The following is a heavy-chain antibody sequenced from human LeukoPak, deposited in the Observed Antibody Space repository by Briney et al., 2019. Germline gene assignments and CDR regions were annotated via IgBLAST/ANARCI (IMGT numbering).Heavy chain of an antibody. Sequence: SETLSLTCTVSGGSISSYYWSWIRQPPGKGLEWIGYIYYSGSTNYNPSLKSRVTISVDTSKNQFSLKLSSVTAADTAVYYCARCLRTKQQLDDAFDIWGQGTMVTVSS. CDR2: IYYSGST. CDR1: GGSISSYY. D-gene: IGHD6-13*01. J-gene: IGHJ3*02. V-gene: IGHV4-59*08. CDR3: ARCLRTKQQLDDAFDI.